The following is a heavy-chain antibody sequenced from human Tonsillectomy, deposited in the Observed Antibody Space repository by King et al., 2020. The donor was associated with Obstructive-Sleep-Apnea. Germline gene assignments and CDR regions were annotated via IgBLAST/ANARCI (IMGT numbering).Heavy chain of an antibody. V-gene: IGHV3-9*01. CDR1: GFNFDDYA. J-gene: IGHJ2*01. D-gene: IGHD6-19*01. Sequence: VQLVESGGGLVQPGRSLRLSCAASGFNFDDYAMHWVRQAPGKGLEWVSGISWNSGSIGYADSVKGRFTISRDNAKNSLYLQMNSLRPEDTALYYCAKASTAVAGLGYFDLWGRGTLVTVSS. CDR2: ISWNSGSI. CDR3: AKASTAVAGLGYFDL.